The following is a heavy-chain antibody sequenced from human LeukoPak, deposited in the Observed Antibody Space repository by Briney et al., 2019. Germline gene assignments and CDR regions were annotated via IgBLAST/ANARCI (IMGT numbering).Heavy chain of an antibody. V-gene: IGHV4-34*01. CDR2: INHSGST. D-gene: IGHD3-22*01. Sequence: SETLSLTCAVYGGSFSGYYWSWIRQPPGRGLEWIGEINHSGSTNYNPSLKSRVTISVDTSKNQFSLKLSSVTAADTAVYYCARGRSYYYDSSGYSDYWGQGTLVTVSS. J-gene: IGHJ4*02. CDR3: ARGRSYYYDSSGYSDY. CDR1: GGSFSGYY.